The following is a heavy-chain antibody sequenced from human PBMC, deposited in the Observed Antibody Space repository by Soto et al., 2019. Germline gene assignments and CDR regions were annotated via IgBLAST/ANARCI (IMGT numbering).Heavy chain of an antibody. D-gene: IGHD3-22*01. CDR2: IKQDGSEK. CDR3: ARDEGYYYDSSGYPHYYYYYGMDV. CDR1: GFTFSSYW. Sequence: GGPLRLSCAASGFTFSSYWMSWVRQAPGKGLEWVANIKQDGSEKYYVDSVKGRFTISRDNAKNSLYLQMNSLRAEDTAVYYCARDEGYYYDSSGYPHYYYYYGMDVWGQGTTVTVSS. V-gene: IGHV3-7*01. J-gene: IGHJ6*02.